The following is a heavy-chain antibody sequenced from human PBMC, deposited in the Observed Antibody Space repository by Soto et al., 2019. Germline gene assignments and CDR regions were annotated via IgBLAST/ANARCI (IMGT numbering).Heavy chain of an antibody. CDR2: VYYSGAA. Sequence: QVQLQESGPGLVKPSETLSLTCNVSGGAITSDFWSWIRQPPGKGLEWIGYVYYSGAADYNPSLNPRVTISIATSKTQFSLRLASATAADTGVYYCARDHGSYPNTWGQGILVTVSS. CDR3: ARDHGSYPNT. J-gene: IGHJ1*01. V-gene: IGHV4-59*01. D-gene: IGHD3-16*02. CDR1: GGAITSDF.